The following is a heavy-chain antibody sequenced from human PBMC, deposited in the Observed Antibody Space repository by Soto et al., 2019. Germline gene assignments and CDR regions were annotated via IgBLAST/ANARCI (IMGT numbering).Heavy chain of an antibody. Sequence: SETLSLTCTISGGSISSYYWSWIRQPPGKGLEWIGYIYYNGSTNYNPSLKSRVTISVDTSKNQFSLKLSSATAADTAVYYCARADSSSSDFFYYYYGMDVWGQGTTVTVSS. J-gene: IGHJ6*02. D-gene: IGHD6-6*01. CDR2: IYYNGST. V-gene: IGHV4-59*01. CDR1: GGSISSYY. CDR3: ARADSSSSDFFYYYYGMDV.